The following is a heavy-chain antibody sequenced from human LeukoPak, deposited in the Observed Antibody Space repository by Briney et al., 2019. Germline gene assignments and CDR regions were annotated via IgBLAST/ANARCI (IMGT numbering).Heavy chain of an antibody. V-gene: IGHV3-15*01. CDR3: MTDAVGPMGKIT. D-gene: IGHD7-27*01. J-gene: IGHJ4*02. CDR2: TKSQSDGGTV. Sequence: GSLRLCCAASGFSLADAWMSWVRQAPGKGLEWIGRTKSQSDGGTVDYATPVRSRFTISINDSEDKLYLQMSGLKTDDTAVYYCMTDAVGPMGKITWGQGTLVTVSS. CDR1: GFSLADAW.